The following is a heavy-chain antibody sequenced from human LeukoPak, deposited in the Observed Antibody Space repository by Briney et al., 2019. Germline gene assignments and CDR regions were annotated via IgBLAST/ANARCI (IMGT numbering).Heavy chain of an antibody. CDR3: ASDVVADDY. Sequence: PGGSLTLSCAASGFTFSSYSMNWVRQAPGKALEWVSYISSSSSTIYYADSVKGRFTISRDNAKNSLYLQMSSLRAEDTAVYYCASDVVADDYWGQGTLVTVSS. V-gene: IGHV3-48*04. J-gene: IGHJ4*02. D-gene: IGHD2-15*01. CDR1: GFTFSSYS. CDR2: ISSSSSTI.